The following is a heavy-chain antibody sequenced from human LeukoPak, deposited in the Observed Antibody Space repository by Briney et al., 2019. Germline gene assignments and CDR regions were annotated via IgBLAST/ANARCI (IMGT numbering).Heavy chain of an antibody. J-gene: IGHJ4*02. CDR2: ISSSGSTI. D-gene: IGHD3-22*01. CDR3: ARDNYDSSGPYYFDY. CDR1: GFTFSTYE. Sequence: GGSLRLSCAASGFTFSTYEMTWVRQSPGKGLEWVSYISSSGSTIYYADSVKGRFTISRDNARNSLYLQMNSLKAEDTAVYYCARDNYDSSGPYYFDYWGQGTLVTVSS. V-gene: IGHV3-48*03.